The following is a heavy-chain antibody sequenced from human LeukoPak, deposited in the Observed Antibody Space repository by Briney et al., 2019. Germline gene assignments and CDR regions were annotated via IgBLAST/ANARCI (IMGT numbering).Heavy chain of an antibody. V-gene: IGHV4-59*12. CDR3: ARVPYYYDSSGPYFDY. Sequence: SETLSLTCTVPGGSISSFYWSWIRQPPGKGLEWIGYIYHSGSTYYNPSLKSRVTISVDRSKNQFSLKLSSVTAADTAVYYCARVPYYYDSSGPYFDYWGQGTLVTVSS. D-gene: IGHD3-22*01. CDR1: GGSISSFY. J-gene: IGHJ4*02. CDR2: IYHSGST.